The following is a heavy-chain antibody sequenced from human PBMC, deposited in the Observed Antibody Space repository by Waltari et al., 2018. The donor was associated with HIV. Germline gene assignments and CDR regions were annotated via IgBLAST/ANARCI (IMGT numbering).Heavy chain of an antibody. V-gene: IGHV1-69*12. D-gene: IGHD6-19*01. CDR1: GGTLRRYA. J-gene: IGHJ4*02. CDR2: IIPIFGTA. Sequence: QVQLVQSGAEVKKPGSSVKVSCKASGGTLRRYAISWVRQAPGQGLEWMGGIIPIFGTANYEQKFQGRVTITADESTSTAYMELSSLRSEDTAVYYCASPRGSGWYYFDYWGQGTLVTVSS. CDR3: ASPRGSGWYYFDY.